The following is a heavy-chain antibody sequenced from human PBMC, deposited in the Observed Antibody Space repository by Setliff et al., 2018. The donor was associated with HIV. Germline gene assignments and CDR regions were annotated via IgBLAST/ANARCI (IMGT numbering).Heavy chain of an antibody. J-gene: IGHJ4*02. CDR1: GGPLSGYC. Sequence: ASETLSLTCGLYGGPLSGYCWTWIRQSPERGLEWIGEINDSGDTKYNPSLMSRLSMSVEKSKNEFSLKVTSPTAADTAVYYCFLFYDDRSGFYWDWGQGTPVTV. V-gene: IGHV4-34*01. CDR2: INDSGDT. CDR3: FLFYDDRSGFYWD. D-gene: IGHD3-22*01.